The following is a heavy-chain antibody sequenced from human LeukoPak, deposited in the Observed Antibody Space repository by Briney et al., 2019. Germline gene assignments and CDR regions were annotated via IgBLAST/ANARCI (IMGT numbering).Heavy chain of an antibody. CDR1: GFTFTDYS. Sequence: PGGSLRLSCAASGFTFTDYSMNWVRQAPGKGMEWVSSMNSDGSHIYHAGSVEGRFTISRDNARNSLYLQMNGLRDEDTAVYYCARGSFGVFDYWGQGILVTVSS. D-gene: IGHD3-10*01. V-gene: IGHV3-48*02. CDR2: MNSDGSHI. CDR3: ARGSFGVFDY. J-gene: IGHJ4*02.